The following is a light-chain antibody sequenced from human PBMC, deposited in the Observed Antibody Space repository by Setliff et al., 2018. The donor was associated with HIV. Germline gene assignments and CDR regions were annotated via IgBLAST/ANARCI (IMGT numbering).Light chain of an antibody. CDR1: SSYVGGYSY. Sequence: LTQPASVSGSPGQSITISCIGTSSYVGGYSYVSWYQQRPGKAPKLIIYEVRNRPSGVSNRFSGSKSGNTASLTISGLQAEDEADYYCSSYAITNTLPFGTGTKVTGL. CDR3: SSYAITNTLP. J-gene: IGLJ1*01. CDR2: EVR. V-gene: IGLV2-14*01.